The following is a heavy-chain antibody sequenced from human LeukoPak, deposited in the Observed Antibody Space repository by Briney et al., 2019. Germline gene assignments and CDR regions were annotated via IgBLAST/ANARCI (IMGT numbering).Heavy chain of an antibody. J-gene: IGHJ4*02. CDR2: IYSGGST. Sequence: GGSLRLSCAASGFTVSSNYMSWVRQAPGKGLEWVSVIYSGGSTYCADSVKGRFTISRDNSKNTLYLQMNSLRAEDTAMYYCAKDSTLWFGDSDDWGQGTLVTVSS. D-gene: IGHD3-10*01. CDR1: GFTVSSNY. CDR3: AKDSTLWFGDSDD. V-gene: IGHV3-66*02.